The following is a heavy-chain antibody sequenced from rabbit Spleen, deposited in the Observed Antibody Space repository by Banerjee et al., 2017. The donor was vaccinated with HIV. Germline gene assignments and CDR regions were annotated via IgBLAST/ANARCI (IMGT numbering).Heavy chain of an antibody. Sequence: QEQLVESGGGLVQPGGSLKLSCKASEFDFSNYGVSWVRQAPGKGLEWIGYIEPIFGNTYYANWVNGRFTISSHNAQNTLYLQLSSLTAADTATYFCVRDQARMLDLWGQGTLVTVS. CDR2: IEPIFGNT. CDR3: VRDQARMLDL. CDR1: EFDFSNYG. J-gene: IGHJ6*01. D-gene: IGHD6-1*01. V-gene: IGHV1S47*01.